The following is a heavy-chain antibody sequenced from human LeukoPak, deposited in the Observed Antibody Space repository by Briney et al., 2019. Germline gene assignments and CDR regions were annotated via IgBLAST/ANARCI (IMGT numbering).Heavy chain of an antibody. CDR3: AKGDGYNFGVDFDY. Sequence: PGRSLRLSCAASGFTFDDYAMHWVRQAPGKGLEWVSGISWNSGSIGYADSVKGRFTISRDNAKNSLYLQMNSLRAEDTALYYCAKGDGYNFGVDFDYWGQGTLVTVSS. J-gene: IGHJ4*02. CDR2: ISWNSGSI. D-gene: IGHD5-24*01. V-gene: IGHV3-9*01. CDR1: GFTFDDYA.